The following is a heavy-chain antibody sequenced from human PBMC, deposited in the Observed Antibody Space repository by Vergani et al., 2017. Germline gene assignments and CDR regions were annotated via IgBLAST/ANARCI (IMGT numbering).Heavy chain of an antibody. CDR1: GGSFSTGGQS. CDR2: IYTSGAT. Sequence: HVQLQESGPGLVKPSQTLSLTCTVSGGSFSTGGQSWTWLRQSAGKGLEWIGRIYTSGATNYNPSLRSRVIMSVDASKKQFSLKLTSVTAADTAVYYCARDGGEYDKDALDVWGQGTKVTVTS. D-gene: IGHD2-21*01. CDR3: ARDGGEYDKDALDV. V-gene: IGHV4-61*02. J-gene: IGHJ3*01.